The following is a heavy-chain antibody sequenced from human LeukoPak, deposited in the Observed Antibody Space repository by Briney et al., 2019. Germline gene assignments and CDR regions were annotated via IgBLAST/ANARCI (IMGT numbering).Heavy chain of an antibody. J-gene: IGHJ4*02. D-gene: IGHD3-16*02. V-gene: IGHV1-46*01. CDR3: ARDHDYIWGSYRTPEY. Sequence: GASVKVSCKASGYTFTSYCMHWVRQAPGQGLEWMGIINPSGGSTSYAQKFQGRVTMTRDTSTSTVYMELSSLRSEDTAVYYCARDHDYIWGSYRTPEYWGQGTLVTVSS. CDR2: INPSGGST. CDR1: GYTFTSYC.